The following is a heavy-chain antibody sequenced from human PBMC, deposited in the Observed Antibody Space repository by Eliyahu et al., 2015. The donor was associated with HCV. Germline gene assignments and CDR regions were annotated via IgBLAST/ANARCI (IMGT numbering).Heavy chain of an antibody. CDR3: ARRWGGATFANAFDI. D-gene: IGHD1-26*01. CDR1: GGSISSSSYY. J-gene: IGHJ3*02. Sequence: QLQLQESGPGLVKPSETLSLTCTVSGGSISSSSYYWGWIRQPPGKGLEWIGGIYYSGSTYYNPSLKSRVTISVDTSKNQFSLKLSSVTAADTAVYYCARRWGGATFANAFDIWGQGTMVTVSS. V-gene: IGHV4-39*01. CDR2: IYYSGST.